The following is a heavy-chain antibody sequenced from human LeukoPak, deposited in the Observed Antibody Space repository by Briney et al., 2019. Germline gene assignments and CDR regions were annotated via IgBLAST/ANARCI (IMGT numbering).Heavy chain of an antibody. D-gene: IGHD2-21*01. CDR3: VREGSISGDAFDI. V-gene: IGHV4-31*03. Sequence: SETLSLTCTVSGGSISSGGYFWTWIRQHPGKGLEWIGHIYYTGSTYYNPSLKSRVTISVDTSKNQFSLKLNSVTAADTAVYYCVREGSISGDAFDIWGRGTLVAVSS. J-gene: IGHJ3*02. CDR1: GGSISSGGYF. CDR2: IYYTGST.